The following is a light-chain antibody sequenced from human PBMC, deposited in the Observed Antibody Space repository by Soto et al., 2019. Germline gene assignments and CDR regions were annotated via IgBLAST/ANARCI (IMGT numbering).Light chain of an antibody. CDR1: SSDVGGYNY. CDR2: DVS. V-gene: IGLV2-14*01. Sequence: QSALTQPASVSGSPGQSITISCTGTSSDVGGYNYVSLYQQHPGKAPKLMIYDVSNRPSGVSNRFSGSKSGNTASLTISGLQAEDEADYYCSSYTSSGTLYVFGTGTKVTVL. J-gene: IGLJ1*01. CDR3: SSYTSSGTLYV.